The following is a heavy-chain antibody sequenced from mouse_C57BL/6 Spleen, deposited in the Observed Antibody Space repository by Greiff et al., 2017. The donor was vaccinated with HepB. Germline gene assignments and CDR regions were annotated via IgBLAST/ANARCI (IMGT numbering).Heavy chain of an antibody. CDR3: ARWPSITTVVAPYGMDY. J-gene: IGHJ4*01. CDR1: GYAFSSSW. Sequence: QVQLKESGPELVKPGASVKISCKASGYAFSSSWMNWVKQRPGKGLEWIGRIYPGDGDTNYNGKFKGKATLTADKSSSTAYMQLSSLTSEDSAVYFCARWPSITTVVAPYGMDYWGQGTSVTVSS. D-gene: IGHD1-1*01. CDR2: IYPGDGDT. V-gene: IGHV1-82*01.